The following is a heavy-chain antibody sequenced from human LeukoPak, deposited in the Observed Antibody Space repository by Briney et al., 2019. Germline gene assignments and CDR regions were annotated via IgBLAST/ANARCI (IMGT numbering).Heavy chain of an antibody. V-gene: IGHV3-74*01. D-gene: IGHD1-14*01. CDR1: GYSFSSFW. CDR2: VNNEGTGR. Sequence: ESGGSLRLSCAASGYSFSSFWIYWVRQVPGKGLVYVSRVNNEGTGRTYADSVKGRFTISRDNAKNTVYLQMNSLRGEDTAVYYCARGGPNHAFDIWGQGTMVTVSA. J-gene: IGHJ3*02. CDR3: ARGGPNHAFDI.